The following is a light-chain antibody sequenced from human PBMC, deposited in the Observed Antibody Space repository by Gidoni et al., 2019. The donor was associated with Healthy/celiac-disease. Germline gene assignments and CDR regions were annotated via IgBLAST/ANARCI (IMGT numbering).Light chain of an antibody. CDR2: GAS. CDR1: QSVSSSY. CDR3: QQYGSSPKT. Sequence: EIVLTQSPGTLSLSPWERANLSCRASQSVSSSYLAWYQQKPGQAPRLLIYGASSRATGIPDRFSGSGSGTDFTLTISRLEPEDFAVYYCQQYGSSPKTFGQGTKVEIK. V-gene: IGKV3-20*01. J-gene: IGKJ1*01.